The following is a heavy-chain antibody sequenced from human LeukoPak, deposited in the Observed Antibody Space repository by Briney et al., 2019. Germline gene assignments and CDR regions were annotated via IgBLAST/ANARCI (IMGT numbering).Heavy chain of an antibody. CDR3: AKVGFDY. J-gene: IGHJ4*02. CDR2: ISYDGSDK. V-gene: IGHV3-30*18. D-gene: IGHD3-10*01. CDR1: GFTFSSYG. Sequence: PGGSLRLSCAASGFTFSSYGMHWVRQAPGKGLEWVAVISYDGSDKYYADSVKGRFTISRDNSKNTLYLQMNSLRAEDTAVYYCAKVGFDYWGQGTLVTVSS.